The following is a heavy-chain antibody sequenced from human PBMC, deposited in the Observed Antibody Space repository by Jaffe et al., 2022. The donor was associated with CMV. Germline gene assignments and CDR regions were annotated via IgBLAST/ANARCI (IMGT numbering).Heavy chain of an antibody. CDR2: IIPIFGTA. D-gene: IGHD3-10*01. J-gene: IGHJ4*02. CDR1: GGTFSSYA. Sequence: QVQLVQSGAEVKKPGSSVKVSCKASGGTFSSYAISWVRQAPGQGLEWMGGIIPIFGTANYAQKFQGRVTITADESTSTPYMELSSLRSEDTAVYYCAMGLGDYNWNPGSYYNFDYWGQGTLVTVSS. CDR3: AMGLGDYNWNPGSYYNFDY. V-gene: IGHV1-69*01.